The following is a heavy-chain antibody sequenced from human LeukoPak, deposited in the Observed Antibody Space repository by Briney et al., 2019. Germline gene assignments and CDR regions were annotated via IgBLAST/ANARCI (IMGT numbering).Heavy chain of an antibody. J-gene: IGHJ4*02. V-gene: IGHV3-7*01. Sequence: GGSLRLSCAASGFTLSSYWMSWVRQAPGKGLEWVANIKQDGSEKYYVDSVKGRFTISRDNAKNSLYLQMNSLRAEDTAVYYCARDGAAMDYWGQGTLVTVSS. CDR3: ARDGAAMDY. CDR1: GFTLSSYW. D-gene: IGHD3-16*01. CDR2: IKQDGSEK.